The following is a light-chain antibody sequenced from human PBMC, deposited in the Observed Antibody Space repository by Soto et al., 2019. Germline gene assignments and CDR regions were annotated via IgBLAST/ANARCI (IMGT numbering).Light chain of an antibody. CDR2: AAS. CDR3: QQLNSYQIT. J-gene: IGKJ5*01. CDR1: QGISSY. Sequence: DIQLTQSPSFLSASVGDRVTITCRACQGISSYLSWYQQKPGKAPKLLIYAASTLQSGVPSRFSGSGSGTEFTLTISSLQPEDFATYYCQQLNSYQITFGQGTRLEIK. V-gene: IGKV1-9*01.